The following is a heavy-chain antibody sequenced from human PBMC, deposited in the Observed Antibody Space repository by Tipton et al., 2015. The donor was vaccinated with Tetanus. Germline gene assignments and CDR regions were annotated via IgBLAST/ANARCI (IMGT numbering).Heavy chain of an antibody. CDR3: ARDLGTSGFH. J-gene: IGHJ4*02. V-gene: IGHV4-4*07. CDR1: GDSISSFY. Sequence: GLVKPSETLSLTCSVSGDSISSFYWSWIRQPAGKGLEWIGRIYTSGSTNYNPSLKSRVTMSVDTSKRQFSLKLNSVTAADTAVYYCARDLGTSGFHWGQGTLVTVSS. D-gene: IGHD1-7*01. CDR2: IYTSGST.